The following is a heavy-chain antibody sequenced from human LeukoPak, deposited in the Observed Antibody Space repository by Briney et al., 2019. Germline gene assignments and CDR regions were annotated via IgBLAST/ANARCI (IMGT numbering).Heavy chain of an antibody. Sequence: PSETLSLTCVVSGGSISSTSYYWGWIRQPPGKGLEWIGSIYYSGSTYYSPSLKSRVTISVDTSKNQFSLKLSSVTAADTAVYYCARVVGGYCTNGVCFGYYYMDVWGKGTTVTVSS. D-gene: IGHD2-8*01. V-gene: IGHV4-39*07. CDR1: GGSISSTSYY. CDR3: ARVVGGYCTNGVCFGYYYMDV. CDR2: IYYSGST. J-gene: IGHJ6*03.